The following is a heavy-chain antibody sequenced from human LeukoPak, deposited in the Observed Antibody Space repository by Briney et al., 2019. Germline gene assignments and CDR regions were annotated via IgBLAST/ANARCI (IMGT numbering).Heavy chain of an antibody. V-gene: IGHV4-34*01. CDR1: GGSFSGYY. J-gene: IGHJ4*02. Sequence: NPSETLSLTCAVYGGSFSGYYWSWIRQPPGKGLEWIGEINHSGSTNYNPSLKSRVTISVDTSKNQFSLKLSSVTAADTAVYFCMRHEEEDGHNAKPFDSWGQGTLLTVSP. CDR2: INHSGST. CDR3: MRHEEEDGHNAKPFDS. D-gene: IGHD5-24*01.